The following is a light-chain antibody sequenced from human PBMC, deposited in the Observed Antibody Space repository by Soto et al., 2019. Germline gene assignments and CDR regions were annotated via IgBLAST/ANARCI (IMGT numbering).Light chain of an antibody. V-gene: IGKV3-20*01. J-gene: IGKJ1*01. CDR1: QSVSSNY. CDR2: DAS. CDR3: HQYGGSPGT. Sequence: EIVLTQSPGTLSLSLGERATLSCRASQSVSSNYLAWYQQRPGQAPRLVIYDASSRATGVPDRFSGSGSGTDFTLTISRLEPEDFAVYYCHQYGGSPGTLGQGTKVEIK.